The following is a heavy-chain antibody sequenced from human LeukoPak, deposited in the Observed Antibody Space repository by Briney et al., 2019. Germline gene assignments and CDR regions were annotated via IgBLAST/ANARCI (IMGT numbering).Heavy chain of an antibody. V-gene: IGHV4-34*01. D-gene: IGHD6-6*01. CDR2: INHSGRT. Sequence: PSETLSLTCAVYGGSFSGYYWSWIRQRPGKGLEWIWEINHSGRTNYNPSLKSRATTSVETSKNKFSLKLSSVTAADTAVDYCARGLSIAARPYYYYYGMDVWGQGTTVTVSS. J-gene: IGHJ6*02. CDR1: GGSFSGYY. CDR3: ARGLSIAARPYYYYYGMDV.